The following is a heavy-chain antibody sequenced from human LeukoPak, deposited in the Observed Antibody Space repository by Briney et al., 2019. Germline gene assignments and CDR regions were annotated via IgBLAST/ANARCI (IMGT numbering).Heavy chain of an antibody. CDR3: ANDLKLAPFDY. J-gene: IGHJ4*02. CDR2: IQYDGSDK. CDR1: GFTFSSYS. V-gene: IGHV3-30*02. Sequence: PGGSLRLSCAASGFTFSSYSMNWVRQAPGKGLEWVAFIQYDGSDKHYADSVTGRFTISRDNSKGTLYLQMNSLGGEDTAVYYCANDLKLAPFDYWGQGTLVTVSS.